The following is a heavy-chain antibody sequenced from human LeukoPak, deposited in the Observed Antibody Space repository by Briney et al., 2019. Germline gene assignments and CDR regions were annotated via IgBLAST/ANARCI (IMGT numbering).Heavy chain of an antibody. Sequence: SETLFLTCTVSADSISSYYWSWIRQPPGKGLEWIGYIYYTGTTNYNPSLKSRVTISVDTSKTHFSLTLTSVTAADTAVYYCATEAAGSGAFDYWGQGTLVTVSS. V-gene: IGHV4-59*01. J-gene: IGHJ4*02. CDR2: IYYTGTT. D-gene: IGHD6-25*01. CDR3: ATEAAGSGAFDY. CDR1: ADSISSYY.